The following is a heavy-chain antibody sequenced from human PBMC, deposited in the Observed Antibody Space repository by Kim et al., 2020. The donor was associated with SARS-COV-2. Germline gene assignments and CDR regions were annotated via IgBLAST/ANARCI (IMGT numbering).Heavy chain of an antibody. V-gene: IGHV3-9*01. CDR2: ISWNSGSI. Sequence: GGSLRLSCAASGFTFDDYAMHWVRQAPGKGLEWVSGISWNSGSIGYADSVKGRFTISRDNAKTSLYLQMNSLRAEDTALYYCAKDGSGDYYYGMDVWGQGTTVTVSS. D-gene: IGHD6-19*01. CDR3: AKDGSGDYYYGMDV. CDR1: GFTFDDYA. J-gene: IGHJ6*02.